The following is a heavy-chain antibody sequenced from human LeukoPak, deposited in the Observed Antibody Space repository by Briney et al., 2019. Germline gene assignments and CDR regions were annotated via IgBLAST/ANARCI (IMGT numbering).Heavy chain of an antibody. Sequence: GASVKVSCKASGYTFTSYGISWVRQAPGQGLEWMGWISAYNGNTNYAQKLQGRVTMTTDTSTSTAYMELRSLRSDDTAVYYCAKDQGTAVNSRVTDYWGQGTLVTVSS. CDR3: AKDQGTAVNSRVTDY. CDR2: ISAYNGNT. J-gene: IGHJ4*02. V-gene: IGHV1-18*01. D-gene: IGHD6-19*01. CDR1: GYTFTSYG.